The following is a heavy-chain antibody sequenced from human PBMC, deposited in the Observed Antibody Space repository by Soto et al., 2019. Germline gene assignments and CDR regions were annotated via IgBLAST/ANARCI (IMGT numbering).Heavy chain of an antibody. Sequence: EASVKVSCKASGGTFSSYAISWVRQAPGQGLEWMGGIIPIFGTANYAQKFQGRVTITADKSTSTAYMELSSLRSEDTAVYYCASPGRIVVVTAGAFDIWGQGTMVTVSS. CDR3: ASPGRIVVVTAGAFDI. D-gene: IGHD2-21*02. CDR1: GGTFSSYA. J-gene: IGHJ3*02. V-gene: IGHV1-69*06. CDR2: IIPIFGTA.